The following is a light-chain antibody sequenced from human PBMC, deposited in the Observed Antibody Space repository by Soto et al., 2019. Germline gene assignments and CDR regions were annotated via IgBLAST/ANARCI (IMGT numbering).Light chain of an antibody. CDR3: AAWNDSLNGYV. V-gene: IGLV1-44*01. CDR1: SSNIGSNT. Sequence: QSVLTQPPSASGTPGQRVTISCSGSSSNIGSNTVNWYQQLPVTAPKLLIHANNQRRSGVPDRFSGSESGASASLAISWLQYEEAYYYSAAWNDSLNGYVFGAGTKVTVL. J-gene: IGLJ1*01. CDR2: ANN.